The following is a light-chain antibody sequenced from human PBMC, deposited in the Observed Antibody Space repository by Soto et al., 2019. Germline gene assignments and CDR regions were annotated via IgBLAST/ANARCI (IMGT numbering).Light chain of an antibody. V-gene: IGKV3-20*01. Sequence: EMVLTQSPGTLSLSAGDGVSLSCRASQTVPNNYLAWYQQKPDQAPRLLIFGASNRATGIPDRFGGSGSGTDFSLSISRLEPEEFAVDYCQQYGASPLAFGGGARLEVK. CDR3: QQYGASPLA. CDR2: GAS. J-gene: IGKJ4*01. CDR1: QTVPNNY.